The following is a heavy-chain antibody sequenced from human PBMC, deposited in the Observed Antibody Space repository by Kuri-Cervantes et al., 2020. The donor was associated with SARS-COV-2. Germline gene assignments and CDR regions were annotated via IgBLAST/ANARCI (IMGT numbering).Heavy chain of an antibody. CDR3: ARDRDDYGDHAGFDY. V-gene: IGHV3-33*05. CDR2: ISYDGSNK. Sequence: GGSLRPSCAASGFTFSSYGMHWVRQAPGKGLEWVAVISYDGSNKYYADSVKGRFTISRDNSKNTLYLQMNSLRAEDTAVYYCARDRDDYGDHAGFDYWGQGTLVTVSS. CDR1: GFTFSSYG. J-gene: IGHJ4*02. D-gene: IGHD4-17*01.